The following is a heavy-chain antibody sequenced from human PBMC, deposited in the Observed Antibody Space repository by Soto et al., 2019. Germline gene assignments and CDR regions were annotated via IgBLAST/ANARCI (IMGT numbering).Heavy chain of an antibody. V-gene: IGHV4-34*01. J-gene: IGHJ4*01. CDR2: VKYSGAT. CDR1: GGSFSGYY. D-gene: IGHD3-9*01. CDR3: ARGGLRYFDLDY. Sequence: SETLSLTCVVYGGSFSGYYWSWIRQPPGKGLEWIGEVKYSGATNYNPSLKSRVTISTDASKNQFSLKLTSVTAADTAVYYCARGGLRYFDLDYWGQGTLVTVSS.